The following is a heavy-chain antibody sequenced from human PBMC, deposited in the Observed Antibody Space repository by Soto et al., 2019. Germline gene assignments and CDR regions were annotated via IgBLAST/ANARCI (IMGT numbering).Heavy chain of an antibody. D-gene: IGHD2-2*01. V-gene: IGHV3-15*07. J-gene: IGHJ4*02. CDR2: IKSKTDGGTT. CDR1: GFTFSNAW. CDR3: IRAVVAGGPCSSTSCYDGY. Sequence: GGSLRLSCAASGFTFSNAWMNWVRQAPGKGLEWVGRIKSKTDGGTTDYAAPVKGRFTISRDDSKNTLYLQMNSLKTEDTAVYYCIRAVVAGGPCSSTSCYDGYWGQGTLVTVSS.